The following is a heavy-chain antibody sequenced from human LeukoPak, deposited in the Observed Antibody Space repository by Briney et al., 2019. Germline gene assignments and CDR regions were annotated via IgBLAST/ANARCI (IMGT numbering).Heavy chain of an antibody. CDR1: GGSISNYY. CDR3: ARVRYCSTNRCYDREFDN. V-gene: IGHV4-59*01. J-gene: IGHJ4*02. Sequence: SETLSLTCTVSGGSISNYYWSWIRQPPGKGLEWIGYIYYSGNTNYNPSLKSRVTISVDTSKNQFSLKLNSVTAADTAVHYCARVRYCSTNRCYDREFDNWGQGTLVTVSS. D-gene: IGHD2-2*01. CDR2: IYYSGNT.